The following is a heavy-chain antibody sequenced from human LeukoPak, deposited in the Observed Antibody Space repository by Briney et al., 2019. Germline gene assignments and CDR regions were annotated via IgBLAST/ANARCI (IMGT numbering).Heavy chain of an antibody. Sequence: HPGGSLRLSCAASGFTFSNYAMHWVRQAPGKGREYVSAISSNGGSTYYANSVKGRFTISRDNSNNTLYPQMGSLRAEDMAVYYCARRSSSWFHYFDYWGQGTLVTVSS. D-gene: IGHD6-13*01. CDR3: ARRSSSWFHYFDY. V-gene: IGHV3-64*01. J-gene: IGHJ4*02. CDR2: ISSNGGST. CDR1: GFTFSNYA.